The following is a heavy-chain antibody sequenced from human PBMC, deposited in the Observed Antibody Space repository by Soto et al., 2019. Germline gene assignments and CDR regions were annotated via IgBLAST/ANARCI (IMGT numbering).Heavy chain of an antibody. D-gene: IGHD3-10*01. CDR1: GFIFSDHA. CDR3: ARDAISMVRGTSNWFDP. CDR2: ISGNGIAT. Sequence: LRLSCEASGFIFSDHAMSWVRQAPGKGLEWVSAISGNGIATYYADSVKGRFTISRDNSKNTLYLQMNRLRADDTAVYYCARDAISMVRGTSNWFDPWGQGTLVTVSS. J-gene: IGHJ5*02. V-gene: IGHV3-23*01.